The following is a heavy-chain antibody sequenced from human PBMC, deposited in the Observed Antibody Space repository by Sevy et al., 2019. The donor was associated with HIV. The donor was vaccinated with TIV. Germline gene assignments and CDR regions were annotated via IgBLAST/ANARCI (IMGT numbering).Heavy chain of an antibody. V-gene: IGHV4-61*02. D-gene: IGHD2-2*01. Sequence: SETLSLTCTVSGGSISSGSYYWSWIRQPAGKGLEWIGRIYTSGSTNYNPSLKSRVTIQVDTSKNQFSLKLSSVTAVDTAVYYCAGAKGSSWTFDIWGQGTMVTVSS. CDR2: IYTSGST. J-gene: IGHJ3*02. CDR3: AGAKGSSWTFDI. CDR1: GGSISSGSYY.